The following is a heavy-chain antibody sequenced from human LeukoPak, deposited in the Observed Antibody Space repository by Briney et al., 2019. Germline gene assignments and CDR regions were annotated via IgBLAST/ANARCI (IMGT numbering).Heavy chain of an antibody. J-gene: IGHJ6*03. V-gene: IGHV3-21*01. D-gene: IGHD2-2*02. CDR3: ASFECRSTICYMKYYYFMDV. CDR2: ISSSSSYI. CDR1: GFTFSSYS. Sequence: GGSLRLSCAASGFTFSSYSMNWVRQAPGKGLEWVSSISSSSSYIYYADSVKGRFTISRDNDKNSLYLQMNSLRAEDTAVYYCASFECRSTICYMKYYYFMDVWGKCTTVTVSS.